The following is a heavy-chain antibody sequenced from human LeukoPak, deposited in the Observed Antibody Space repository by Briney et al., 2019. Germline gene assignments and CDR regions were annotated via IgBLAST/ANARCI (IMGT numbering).Heavy chain of an antibody. D-gene: IGHD3-22*01. CDR3: TRGFPHYYDSRGIKFDY. Sequence: GGSLRLSCAVSGFTFRSYWMSWVRQAPGKGLEWVANIKQDGSEKYYVDSVKGRFTISRDNSKNTVYLQMNSLRAEDTAVYYCTRGFPHYYDSRGIKFDYWGQGTLVTVSS. CDR2: IKQDGSEK. CDR1: GFTFRSYW. J-gene: IGHJ4*02. V-gene: IGHV3-7*01.